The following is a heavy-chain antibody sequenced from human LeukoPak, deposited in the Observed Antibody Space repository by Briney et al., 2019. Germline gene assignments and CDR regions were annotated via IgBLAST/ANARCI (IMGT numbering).Heavy chain of an antibody. CDR2: ISSSSSYI. D-gene: IGHD3-3*01. J-gene: IGHJ4*02. CDR1: GFTFSSYS. CDR3: ARGKTKITIFGVVIDDRGVDY. V-gene: IGHV3-21*01. Sequence: GGSLRLSCAASGFTFSSYSMNWVRQAPGKGLEWVSSISSSSSYIYYADSVKGRFTISRDNAKNSLYLQMNSLRAEDTAVYYCARGKTKITIFGVVIDDRGVDYWGQGTLVTVSS.